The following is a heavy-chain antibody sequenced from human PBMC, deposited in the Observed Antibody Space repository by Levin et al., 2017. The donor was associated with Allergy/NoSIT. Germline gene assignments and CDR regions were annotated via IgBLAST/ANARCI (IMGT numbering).Heavy chain of an antibody. CDR1: GFAFSNYA. CDR2: TNGGGDYT. V-gene: IGHV3-23*01. D-gene: IGHD2-2*01. J-gene: IGHJ6*02. CDR3: ARGGYCSGSTCSAYGLDV. Sequence: GESLKISCAASGFAFSNYAMNWVRQAPGKGLDWVSATNGGGDYTYYADSVKGRFTISRDNSKNTLYLQMNSLRAEDTAVYYCARGGYCSGSTCSAYGLDVWGQGTTVTVSS.